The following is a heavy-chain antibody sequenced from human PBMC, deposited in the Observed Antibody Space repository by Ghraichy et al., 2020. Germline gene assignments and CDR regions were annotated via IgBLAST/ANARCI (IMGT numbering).Heavy chain of an antibody. D-gene: IGHD1-14*01. CDR1: GFTFSSYG. Sequence: LSLTCAASGFTFSSYGMHWVRQAPGKGLEWVAVIWYDGSNKYYADSVKGRFTISRDNSKNTLYLQMNSLRAEDMAVYYCARDGVGTEPTFDYWGQGTLVTVSS. CDR2: IWYDGSNK. J-gene: IGHJ4*02. V-gene: IGHV3-33*01. CDR3: ARDGVGTEPTFDY.